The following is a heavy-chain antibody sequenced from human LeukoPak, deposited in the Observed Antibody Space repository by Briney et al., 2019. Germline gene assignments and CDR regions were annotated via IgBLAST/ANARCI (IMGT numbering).Heavy chain of an antibody. CDR3: ASPARPYYYDSSGYDYYGMDV. CDR2: IIPIFGTT. J-gene: IGHJ6*02. CDR1: GGTFSSYA. D-gene: IGHD3-22*01. V-gene: IGHV1-69*13. Sequence: ASVKVSCKASGGTFSSYAISWVRQAPGQGLEWMGGIIPIFGTTNYAQKFQGRVTITADESTSTAYMELSSLRSEDTAVYYCASPARPYYYDSSGYDYYGMDVWGQGTTVTVSS.